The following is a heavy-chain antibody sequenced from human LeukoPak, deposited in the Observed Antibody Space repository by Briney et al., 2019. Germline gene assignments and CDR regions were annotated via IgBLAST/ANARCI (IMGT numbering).Heavy chain of an antibody. J-gene: IGHJ4*02. CDR2: IYGGGYT. Sequence: PGGSLRLSCVASGFTVSNNHVTWVRQAPGKKGLECVSIIYGGGYTYYADSVKGRFTISRDNSKNTVFLQMSSLRTEDTAVYYCAGFGAYSFWGQGTLVTVSS. V-gene: IGHV3-66*01. D-gene: IGHD4/OR15-4a*01. CDR3: AGFGAYSF. CDR1: GFTVSNNH.